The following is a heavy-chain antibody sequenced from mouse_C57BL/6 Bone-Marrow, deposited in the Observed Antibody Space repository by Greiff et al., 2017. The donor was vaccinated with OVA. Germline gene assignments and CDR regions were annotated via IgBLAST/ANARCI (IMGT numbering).Heavy chain of an antibody. Sequence: EVQGVESGAELVRPGASVKLSCTASGFNIKDDYMHWVKQRPEQGLEWLGWIDPENGDTEYASKVQGKATITADTSSNTAYLQLSSLTSEDTAVYYGTTNPPLLSWFAYWGQGTLVTVSA. CDR1: GFNIKDDY. CDR2: IDPENGDT. V-gene: IGHV14-4*01. CDR3: TTNPPLLSWFAY. D-gene: IGHD1-2*01. J-gene: IGHJ3*01.